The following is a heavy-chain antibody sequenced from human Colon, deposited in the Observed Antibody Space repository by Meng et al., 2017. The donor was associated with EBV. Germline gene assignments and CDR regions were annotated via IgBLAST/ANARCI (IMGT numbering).Heavy chain of an antibody. D-gene: IGHD6-19*01. CDR3: ARVSSGWDYFDY. V-gene: IGHV4-31*02. J-gene: IGHJ4*02. CDR1: GVSVSSGGYY. Sequence: QWQLPGSGPGRGKPSQTLSLTSTVSGVSVSSGGYYWTWIRQHPGKGLEWFGHIYYSGSTFYNPSLKRRVIISIDTSKNQFSLNLRSVTAADTAVYYCARVSSGWDYFDYWGQGTLVTVSS. CDR2: IYYSGST.